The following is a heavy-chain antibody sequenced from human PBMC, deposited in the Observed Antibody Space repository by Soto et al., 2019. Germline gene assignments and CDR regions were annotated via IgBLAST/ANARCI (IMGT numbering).Heavy chain of an antibody. V-gene: IGHV1-69*13. CDR3: AREGLVLVPTTVNSDYYYYAMDV. CDR2: IIPRSATS. J-gene: IGHJ6*02. Sequence: GASVKVSCKAPRGLFSSYVFNWVRQAPGQGLEWMGGIIPRSATSNYAQKFQGRVTITADESTNTAYMELSSLRSEDTAVYYCAREGLVLVPTTVNSDYYYYAMDVWGQGTTVTVSS. CDR1: RGLFSSYV. D-gene: IGHD2-2*01.